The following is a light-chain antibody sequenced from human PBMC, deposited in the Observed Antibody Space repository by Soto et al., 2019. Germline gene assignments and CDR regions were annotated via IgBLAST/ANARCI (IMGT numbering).Light chain of an antibody. Sequence: IQMTQSPSSLSASTGDSVTISCRARQAITSDLAWYQQKPGKPPKLLIYDVSTLEGGVPSRFSGSGSGTDFTLSISSLQPEDFATYYCQQFQNYPLTFGGGTNVE. CDR3: QQFQNYPLT. J-gene: IGKJ4*01. CDR1: QAITSD. V-gene: IGKV1D-13*01. CDR2: DVS.